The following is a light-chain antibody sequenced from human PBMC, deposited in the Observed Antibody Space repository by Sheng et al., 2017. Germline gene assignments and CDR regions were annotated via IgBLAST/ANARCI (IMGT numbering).Light chain of an antibody. CDR2: QDS. V-gene: IGLV3-1*01. CDR1: KLGDKY. CDR3: QSHDISLSSRV. J-gene: IGLJ3*02. Sequence: SYELTQPPSVSVSPGQTASITCSGDKLGDKYACWYQQKPGQSPVLVIYQDSKRPSGVPDRFSGSKSGTAASLAITGLQAEDEADYYCQSHDISLSSRVFGGGTKLTVL.